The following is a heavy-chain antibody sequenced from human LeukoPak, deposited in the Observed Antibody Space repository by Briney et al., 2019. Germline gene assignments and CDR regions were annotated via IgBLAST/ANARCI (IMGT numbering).Heavy chain of an antibody. V-gene: IGHV4-30-4*08. J-gene: IGHJ4*02. CDR3: ARGGLFGDYVNY. D-gene: IGHD4-17*01. CDR2: IYYSGST. Sequence: SETLSLTCTVSGGSITSGDYYWSWIRQPPGKGLEWIGYIYYSGSTYYNPSLKRRVTISVDTSKNQFSLKLSSVTAADTAVYYCARGGLFGDYVNYWGQGTLVTVSS. CDR1: GGSITSGDYY.